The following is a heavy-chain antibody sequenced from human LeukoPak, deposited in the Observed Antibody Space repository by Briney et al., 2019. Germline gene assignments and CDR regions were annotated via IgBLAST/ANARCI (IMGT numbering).Heavy chain of an antibody. V-gene: IGHV4-39*01. CDR1: GGSISSSSYY. CDR2: KYYSGNS. J-gene: IGHJ6*02. CDR3: ARLYYYYGLDV. Sequence: PSETLSLTCTASGGSISSSSYYWGWIRQPPGKGLELIGSKYYSGNSYYNPSLKRRASISVDASKNQFSLKLSSVTAADTAVYYCARLYYYYGLDVWGQGTTVTVSS.